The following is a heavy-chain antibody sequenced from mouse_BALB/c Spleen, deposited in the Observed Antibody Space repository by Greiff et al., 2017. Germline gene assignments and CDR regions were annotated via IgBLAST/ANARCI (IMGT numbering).Heavy chain of an antibody. CDR2: INSNGGST. V-gene: IGHV5-6-3*01. J-gene: IGHJ4*01. CDR3: ARDLGTTATYAMDD. Sequence: EVQGVESGGGLVQPGGSLKLSCAASGFTFSSYGMSWVRQTPDKRLELVATINSNGGSTYYPDSVKGRFTISRDNAKNTLYLQMSSLKSEDTAMYYCARDLGTTATYAMDDWGQGTSVTVSS. D-gene: IGHD1-2*01. CDR1: GFTFSSYG.